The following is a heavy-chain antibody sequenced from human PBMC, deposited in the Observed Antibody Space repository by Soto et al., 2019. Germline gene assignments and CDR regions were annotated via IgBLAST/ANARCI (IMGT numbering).Heavy chain of an antibody. CDR1: GYTFSSYC. CDR2: INPNSGGT. Sequence: ASVKVSCKASGYTFSSYCISWVRQAPGQGLEWMGWINPNSGGTNYAQKFQGWVTMTRDTSISTAYMELSRLRSDDTAVYYCTRAGGYCSSTRCLGAYYFDYWGQGTLVTVS. CDR3: TRAGGYCSSTRCLGAYYFDY. D-gene: IGHD2-2*01. J-gene: IGHJ4*02. V-gene: IGHV1-2*04.